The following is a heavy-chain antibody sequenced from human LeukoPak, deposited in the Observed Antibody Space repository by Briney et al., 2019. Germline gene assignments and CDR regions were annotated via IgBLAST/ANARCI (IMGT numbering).Heavy chain of an antibody. D-gene: IGHD1-26*01. V-gene: IGHV3-74*01. Sequence: GGSLRLSCVASRFTFSIYWMHWVRQGPGKGLVWLTRINGDGTYTDYAESVKGRFTFSRDNAKNTLYLQMNSLRAEDTAVYYCVRGSAGMAPALGSWGQGTLVTVSS. CDR2: INGDGTYT. CDR3: VRGSAGMAPALGS. J-gene: IGHJ5*02. CDR1: RFTFSIYW.